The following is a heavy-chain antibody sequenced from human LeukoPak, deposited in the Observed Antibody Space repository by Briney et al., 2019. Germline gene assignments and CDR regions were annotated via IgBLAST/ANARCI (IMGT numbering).Heavy chain of an antibody. CDR2: IYASGST. V-gene: IGHV4-4*09. J-gene: IGHJ4*02. D-gene: IGHD5-12*01. CDR3: ARRGTWQGYDY. Sequence: SETLSLTCTVSGGSISSYYWSWIRQPPAQGLEWIGYIYASGSTNYNPSLKSRVTISIDTSKNQFSLSLSSVTAADTAVYYCARRGTWQGYDYWGQGTLVTVSS. CDR1: GGSISSYY.